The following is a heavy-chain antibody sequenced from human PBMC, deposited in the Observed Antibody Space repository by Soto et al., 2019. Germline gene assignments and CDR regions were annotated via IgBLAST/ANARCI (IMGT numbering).Heavy chain of an antibody. V-gene: IGHV3-48*02. CDR1: GFTFSSYS. D-gene: IGHD3-22*01. Sequence: GGSLRLSCAASGFTFSSYSMNWVRQAPGKGLEWVSYISSSSSTIYYADSVKGRFTISRDNAKNSLYLQMNSLRDEDTAVYYCARDKLGYYDSSGYYPSHAFDYWGQGTLVTVSS. J-gene: IGHJ4*02. CDR2: ISSSSSTI. CDR3: ARDKLGYYDSSGYYPSHAFDY.